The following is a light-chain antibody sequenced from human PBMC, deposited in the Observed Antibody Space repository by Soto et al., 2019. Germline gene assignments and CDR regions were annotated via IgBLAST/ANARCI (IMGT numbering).Light chain of an antibody. V-gene: IGKV1-39*01. CDR2: AAS. CDR3: QQCYSSPYT. J-gene: IGKJ2*01. CDR1: QSISST. Sequence: DIQMTQSPSSLSASVGARVTITCRVSQSISSTVNWYQQKPGKAPKLLIYAASSLQSGVPSRFSGRGSGTDFTHTISIRKPEHFATYYCQQCYSSPYTIGHGTELEGK.